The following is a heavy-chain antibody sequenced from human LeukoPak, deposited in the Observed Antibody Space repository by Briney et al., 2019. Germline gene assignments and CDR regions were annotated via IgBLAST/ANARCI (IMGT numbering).Heavy chain of an antibody. CDR3: AREGPLNLGAFDI. Sequence: GGSLRLSCAASGFTVSSNYMSWVRQAPGKGLEWVSVIYSGGSTYYADSVKGRFTTSRDNSKNTLYLQMNSLRAEDTAVYYCAREGPLNLGAFDIWGQGTMVTVSS. CDR2: IYSGGST. D-gene: IGHD1-14*01. V-gene: IGHV3-66*01. CDR1: GFTVSSNY. J-gene: IGHJ3*02.